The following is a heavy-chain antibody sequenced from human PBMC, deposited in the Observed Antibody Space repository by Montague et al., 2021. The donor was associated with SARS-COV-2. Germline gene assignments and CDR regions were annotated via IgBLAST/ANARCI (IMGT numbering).Heavy chain of an antibody. J-gene: IGHJ6*02. D-gene: IGHD3-10*01. V-gene: IGHV4-59*01. CDR3: ARTSRGSRYFYGVDV. CDR2: IFRSGAT. CDR1: GDSIGDYY. Sequence: SETLSLTCTVSGDSIGDYYWSWIRQPPGMGLEWIGYIFRSGATNYNPPLKSRVIISLDMSKSQFSLRLSSVTAADTAIYYCARTSRGSRYFYGVDVWGQGTTVTVSS.